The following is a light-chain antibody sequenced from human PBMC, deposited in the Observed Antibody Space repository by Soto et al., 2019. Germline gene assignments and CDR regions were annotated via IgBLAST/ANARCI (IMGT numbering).Light chain of an antibody. J-gene: IGKJ5*01. CDR3: QQRSNWIT. CDR1: QSVDSN. CDR2: DAS. Sequence: IVWKQSTGTRSLSQVERATLSCRASQSVDSNLAWYQQKPGQAPRLLIYDASNRATGIPARFSGSGSGTDFTLTISSLEPEDFAVYYCQQRSNWITFGQGTRLE. V-gene: IGKV3-11*01.